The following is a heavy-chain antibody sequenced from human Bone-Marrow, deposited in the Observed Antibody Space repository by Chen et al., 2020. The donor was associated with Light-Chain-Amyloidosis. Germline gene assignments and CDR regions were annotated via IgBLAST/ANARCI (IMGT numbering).Heavy chain of an antibody. V-gene: IGHV4-34*01. CDR2: INHSGST. Sequence: QVQLQQWGAGLLKPSETLSLTCAVYGGSFSGYYWSWIRQPPGKGLEWIGEINHSGSTNYNPSLKSRVTISVDTSKNQFSLKLSSVTAADTAVYYCARGTMYYYDSSGYYYTTGRYFDYWGQGTLVTVSS. J-gene: IGHJ4*02. CDR3: ARGTMYYYDSSGYYYTTGRYFDY. D-gene: IGHD3-22*01. CDR1: GGSFSGYY.